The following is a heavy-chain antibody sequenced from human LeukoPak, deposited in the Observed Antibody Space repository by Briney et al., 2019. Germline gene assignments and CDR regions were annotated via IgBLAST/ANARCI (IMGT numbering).Heavy chain of an antibody. CDR1: GGSISSYY. CDR2: IYYSGST. V-gene: IGHV4-59*12. J-gene: IGHJ6*02. Sequence: SETLSPTCTVSGGSISSYYWSWIRQPPGKGLEWIGYIYYSGSTNYNPSLKSRVTISVDTSKNQFSLKLSSVTAADTAVYYCARDGPSTLDGMDVWGQGTTVTVSS. CDR3: ARDGPSTLDGMDV.